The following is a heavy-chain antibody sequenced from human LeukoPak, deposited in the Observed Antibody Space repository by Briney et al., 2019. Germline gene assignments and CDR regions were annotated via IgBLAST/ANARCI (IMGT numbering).Heavy chain of an antibody. V-gene: IGHV4-38-2*02. CDR3: ARHGPPTYCSGGSCYWFDP. CDR1: GYSISSGYY. D-gene: IGHD2-15*01. Sequence: SETLSLTCTVSGYSISSGYYWSWIRQPPGKGLEWIGEINHSGSTNYNPSLKSRVTISVDTSKNQFSLKLSSVTAADTAVYYCARHGPPTYCSGGSCYWFDPWGQGTLVTVSS. J-gene: IGHJ5*02. CDR2: INHSGST.